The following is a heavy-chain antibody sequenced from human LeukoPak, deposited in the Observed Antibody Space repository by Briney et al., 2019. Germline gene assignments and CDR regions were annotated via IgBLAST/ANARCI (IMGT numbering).Heavy chain of an antibody. V-gene: IGHV3-23*01. CDR3: AKPRSDYYYSAFDY. D-gene: IGHD3-22*01. CDR2: ISGSGGST. CDR1: GFTFSYV. Sequence: GGSLRLSCAASGFTFSYVWMNWVRQAPGKGLEWVSGISGSGGSTYYADSVKGRFTISRDNSKNTLYLQMNSLRAEDTAVYYCAKPRSDYYYSAFDYWGQGTLVTVSS. J-gene: IGHJ4*02.